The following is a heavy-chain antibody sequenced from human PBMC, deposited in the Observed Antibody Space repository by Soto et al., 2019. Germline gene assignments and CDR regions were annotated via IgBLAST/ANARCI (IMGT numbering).Heavy chain of an antibody. Sequence: ASVKVSCKAPGGTFSSYAISWVRQAPGQGLEWMGGIIPIFGNTNYAQKLQGRVTMTTDTSTSTAYMELRSLRSDDTAVYYCARVYRPIWFGELKHGMDVWGQGTTVTVSS. J-gene: IGHJ6*02. V-gene: IGHV1-18*01. CDR1: GGTFSSYA. D-gene: IGHD3-10*01. CDR2: IIPIFGNT. CDR3: ARVYRPIWFGELKHGMDV.